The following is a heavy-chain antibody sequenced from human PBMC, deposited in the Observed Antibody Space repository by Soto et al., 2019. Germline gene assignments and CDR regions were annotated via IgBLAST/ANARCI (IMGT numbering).Heavy chain of an antibody. CDR3: AKDRRFLTLYYYYGMDV. D-gene: IGHD3-3*01. CDR1: GFTFSSYG. J-gene: IGHJ6*02. Sequence: GRSLRLSWAAAGFTFSSYGMRWIRQAQGKGLEWVAVISYDGSNKYYADSVKGRFTISRDNSKNTLYLQMNSLRAEDTAVYYCAKDRRFLTLYYYYGMDVWGQGTTVTVSS. V-gene: IGHV3-30*18. CDR2: ISYDGSNK.